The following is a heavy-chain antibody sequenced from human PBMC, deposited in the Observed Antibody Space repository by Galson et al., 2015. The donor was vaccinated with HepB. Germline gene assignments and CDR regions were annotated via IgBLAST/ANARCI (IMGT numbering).Heavy chain of an antibody. D-gene: IGHD4-23*01. CDR3: VKDDVGVDYGGNYGGRNESKTY. J-gene: IGHJ4*02. CDR1: GFTFSSYA. CDR2: ISSNGGST. Sequence: SLRLSCAASGFTFSSYAMHWVRQAPGKGLEYVSAISSNGGSTYYADSVKGRFTISRDNSKNTLYLQMSSLRAEDTAVYYCVKDDVGVDYGGNYGGRNESKTYWGQGTLVTVSS. V-gene: IGHV3-64D*06.